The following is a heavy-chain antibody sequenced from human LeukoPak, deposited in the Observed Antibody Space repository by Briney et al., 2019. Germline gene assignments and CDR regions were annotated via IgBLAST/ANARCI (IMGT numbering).Heavy chain of an antibody. V-gene: IGHV4-30-4*01. D-gene: IGHD2-2*02. CDR3: ARDPIRCSSTSCYKGPDYYYYYMDV. J-gene: IGHJ6*03. CDR2: IYYSGST. Sequence: SQTLSLTCTVSGGSISSGDYYWSWIRQPPGKGLEWIGYIYYSGSTYYNPSLKSRVTISVDTSKNQFSLKLSSVTAADTAVYYCARDPIRCSSTSCYKGPDYYYYYMDVWGKGTTVTVSS. CDR1: GGSISSGDYY.